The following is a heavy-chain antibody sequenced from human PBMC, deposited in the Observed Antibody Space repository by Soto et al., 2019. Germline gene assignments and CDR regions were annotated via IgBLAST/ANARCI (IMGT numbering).Heavy chain of an antibody. CDR3: VKDITYYDFWSGSFDY. CDR2: ISSSGGTT. V-gene: IGHV3-64D*06. CDR1: GFTFSSCA. D-gene: IGHD3-3*01. J-gene: IGHJ4*02. Sequence: SLRLSCSASGFTFSSCAMHWVRQAPGKGLEYVSAISSSGGTTYYADSVKGRFTISRDNSKNTLYLRMSSLRAEDTAVYYCVKDITYYDFWSGSFDYWGQGTLVTVSS.